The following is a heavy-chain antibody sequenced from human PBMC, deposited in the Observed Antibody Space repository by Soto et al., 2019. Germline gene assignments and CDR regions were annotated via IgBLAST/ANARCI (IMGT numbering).Heavy chain of an antibody. V-gene: IGHV1-2*04. CDR2: INPNSGGT. J-gene: IGHJ6*02. Sequence: ASVKVSCKASGYTFTGYYMHWVRQAPGQGLEWMGWINPNSGGTNYAQKFQGWVTMTRDTSISTAYMELSRLRSDDTAVYYCARTNYYYYGMDVWGQGTTVTVSS. CDR1: GYTFTGYY. CDR3: ARTNYYYYGMDV.